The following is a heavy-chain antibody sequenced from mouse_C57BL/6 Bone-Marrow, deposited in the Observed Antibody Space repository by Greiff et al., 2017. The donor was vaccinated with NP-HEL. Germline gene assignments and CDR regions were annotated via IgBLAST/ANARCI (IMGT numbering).Heavy chain of an antibody. J-gene: IGHJ3*01. CDR1: GYTFTTYW. V-gene: IGHV1-50*01. CDR3: ARKAYYGRSYEFAY. D-gene: IGHD1-1*01. Sequence: QVQLQQPGAELVKPGASVKLSCKASGYTFTTYWMQWVKQRPGQGLEWIGEIDPSDSYTNYNQKFKGKATLTVDTSSSTANMRLSSLTSEYSAVYYCARKAYYGRSYEFAYWGQGTLVTVSA. CDR2: IDPSDSYT.